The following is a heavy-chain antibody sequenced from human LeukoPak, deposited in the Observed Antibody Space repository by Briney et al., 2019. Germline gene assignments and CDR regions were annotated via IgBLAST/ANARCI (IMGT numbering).Heavy chain of an antibody. J-gene: IGHJ5*02. Sequence: SQTLSLTCAISGDSVSSNSAAWNWIRQSPSRGLEWLGRTYYRSKWYNNYAPFVKSRITINPDTSKNQFSLQLNSVTPEDTAVYYCAGDATGDLRFDPWGQGTLVTVSS. D-gene: IGHD1-1*01. CDR3: AGDATGDLRFDP. CDR2: TYYRSKWYN. V-gene: IGHV6-1*01. CDR1: GDSVSSNSAA.